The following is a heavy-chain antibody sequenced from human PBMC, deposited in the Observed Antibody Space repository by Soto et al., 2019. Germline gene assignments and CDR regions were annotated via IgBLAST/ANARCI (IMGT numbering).Heavy chain of an antibody. CDR1: GYTFTSYG. J-gene: IGHJ6*02. D-gene: IGHD6-13*01. V-gene: IGHV1-18*01. CDR3: ASFRMGSSPLRGYYGMDV. Sequence: ASVKVSCKASGYTFTSYGISGVRQAPGQGLEWMGWISAYNGNTNYAQKLQGRVTMTTDTSTSTAYMELRSLRSDDTAVYYCASFRMGSSPLRGYYGMDVWGQGTTVTVSS. CDR2: ISAYNGNT.